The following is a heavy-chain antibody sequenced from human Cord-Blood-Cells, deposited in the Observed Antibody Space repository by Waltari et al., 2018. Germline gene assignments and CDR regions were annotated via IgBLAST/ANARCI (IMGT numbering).Heavy chain of an antibody. J-gene: IGHJ4*02. D-gene: IGHD1-26*01. CDR2: INPHSGGT. CDR3: ARDPFGVGATDY. V-gene: IGHV1-2*04. CDR1: GYTFTGYY. Sequence: QVQLVQSGAEVKKPGASVKVSCKASGYTFTGYYMHWVRQAPGQGLECRGWINPHSGGTNYAQKFQCWVTMTRHTSISTAYMELSRLRSDDTAVYYCARDPFGVGATDYWGQGTLVTVSS.